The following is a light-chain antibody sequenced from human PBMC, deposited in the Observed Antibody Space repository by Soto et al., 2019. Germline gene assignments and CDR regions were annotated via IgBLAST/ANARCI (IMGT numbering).Light chain of an antibody. Sequence: DIQMTQSPSSLSASVGDRVTITCRASQSISKYLNWYQQKPGKAPKFLIYATSHLQSGVPPRFSGSGSGTEFTLTISSLQPEDFATYDCQPSDNIPVTFGSGTKVEIK. V-gene: IGKV1-39*01. J-gene: IGKJ1*01. CDR3: QPSDNIPVT. CDR1: QSISKY. CDR2: ATS.